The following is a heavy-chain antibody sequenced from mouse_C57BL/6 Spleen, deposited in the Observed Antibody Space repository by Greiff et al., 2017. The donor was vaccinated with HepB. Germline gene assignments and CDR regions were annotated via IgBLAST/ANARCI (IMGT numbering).Heavy chain of an antibody. Sequence: QVHVKQPGAELVKPGASVKLSCKASGYTFTSYWMQWVKQRPGQGLEWIGEIDPSDSYTNYNQKFKGKATLTVDTSSSTAYMQLSSLTSEDSAVYYCARSGNYYYGSNAMDYWGQGTSVTVSS. CDR3: ARSGNYYYGSNAMDY. CDR1: GYTFTSYW. J-gene: IGHJ4*01. D-gene: IGHD1-1*01. CDR2: IDPSDSYT. V-gene: IGHV1-50*01.